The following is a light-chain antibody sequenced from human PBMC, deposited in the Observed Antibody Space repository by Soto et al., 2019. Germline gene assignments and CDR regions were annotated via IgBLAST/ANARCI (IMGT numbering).Light chain of an antibody. CDR3: LQVFTYPWT. CDR1: QGVRND. V-gene: IGKV1-6*01. CDR2: AAS. Sequence: AIQMTQSPSSLSASVGDRVTITCRASQGVRNDLGWYRQKPGRAPELLIFAASTLRGEVPSRFSGSGSGTEFTLTISSLQPEDFATYYCLQVFTYPWTFGQGTKVEIE. J-gene: IGKJ1*01.